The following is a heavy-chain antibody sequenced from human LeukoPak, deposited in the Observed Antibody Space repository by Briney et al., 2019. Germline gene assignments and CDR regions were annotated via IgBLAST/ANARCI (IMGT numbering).Heavy chain of an antibody. D-gene: IGHD3-22*01. CDR3: ASHYLYYYDSSGYFSC. J-gene: IGHJ4*02. CDR1: GFTVSSNY. Sequence: PGGSLRLSCAASGFTVSSNYMSWVRQAPGKGLEWVSVIYSGGSTYYADSVKGRFTISRDNSKNTLYLQMNSLRAEHTAVYYCASHYLYYYDSSGYFSCWGQGTLVAVSS. V-gene: IGHV3-53*01. CDR2: IYSGGST.